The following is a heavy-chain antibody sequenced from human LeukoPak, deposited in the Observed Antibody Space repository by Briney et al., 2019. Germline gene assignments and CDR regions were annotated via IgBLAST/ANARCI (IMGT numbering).Heavy chain of an antibody. V-gene: IGHV1-2*02. CDR1: GYTFTGYY. CDR2: INPNSGGT. CDR3: ARDFEGYCSGGSCYKDGYYFDY. Sequence: ASVKVSCKASGYTFTGYYMHWVRQAPGQELERMGWINPNSGGTNYAQKFQGRVTMTRDTSISTAYMELSRLRSDDTAVYYCARDFEGYCSGGSCYKDGYYFDYWGQGTLVTVSS. D-gene: IGHD2-15*01. J-gene: IGHJ4*02.